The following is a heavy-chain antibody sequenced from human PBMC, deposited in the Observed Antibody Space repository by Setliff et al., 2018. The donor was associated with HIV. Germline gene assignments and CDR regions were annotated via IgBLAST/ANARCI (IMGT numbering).Heavy chain of an antibody. J-gene: IGHJ6*02. Sequence: GASVKVSCKASGYTFTTYGISWVRQAPGHGLEWMGWISPNFGHTNYAQNFQGRVTMTIDTSTSTAYMELRSLRSDDTAVYFCARLGSGWSDSYYYAMDVWGQGTTVTVSS. CDR1: GYTFTTYG. V-gene: IGHV1-18*04. D-gene: IGHD6-19*01. CDR2: ISPNFGHT. CDR3: ARLGSGWSDSYYYAMDV.